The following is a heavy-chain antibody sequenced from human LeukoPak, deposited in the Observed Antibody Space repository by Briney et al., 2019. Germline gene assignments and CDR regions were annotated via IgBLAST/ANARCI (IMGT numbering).Heavy chain of an antibody. CDR1: GYTFTSYD. J-gene: IGHJ4*02. D-gene: IGHD3-10*02. Sequence: ASVKVSCTASGYTFTSYDINWVRQAPGQGLEWMGSMNPNSGNTGYAHKFQGRVTMTRNTAMSTAYMELSSLRSADTAMYYCARGNVRSFDYWGQGTLVIVSS. CDR3: ARGNVRSFDY. V-gene: IGHV1-8*01. CDR2: MNPNSGNT.